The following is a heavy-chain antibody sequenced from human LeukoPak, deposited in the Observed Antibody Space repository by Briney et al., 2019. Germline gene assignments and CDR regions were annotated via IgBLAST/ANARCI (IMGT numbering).Heavy chain of an antibody. CDR3: ARGGASSSWYHWIYFDY. CDR2: INAGNGNT. Sequence: GASVKVSCKASGYTFTSYAMHWVRQAPGQRLEWMGWINAGNGNTKYSQEFQGRVTITRDTSASTAYMELSSLRSEDMAVYYCARGGASSSWYHWIYFDYWGQGTLVTVSS. V-gene: IGHV1-3*03. D-gene: IGHD6-13*01. J-gene: IGHJ4*02. CDR1: GYTFTSYA.